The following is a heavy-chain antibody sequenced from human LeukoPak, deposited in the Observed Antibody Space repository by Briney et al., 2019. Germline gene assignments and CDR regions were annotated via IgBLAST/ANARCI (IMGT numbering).Heavy chain of an antibody. V-gene: IGHV1-18*01. J-gene: IGHJ4*02. Sequence: ASVKVSCKASGYTFANYGITWVRQAPGQGLEWMGWITAYNGNTDSAQKFQGRVTMTTDTSTSTAYMELRSLRSDDTAVYYCARGVVAAKFDYWGQGTLVTVSS. D-gene: IGHD2-2*01. CDR3: ARGVVAAKFDY. CDR2: ITAYNGNT. CDR1: GYTFANYG.